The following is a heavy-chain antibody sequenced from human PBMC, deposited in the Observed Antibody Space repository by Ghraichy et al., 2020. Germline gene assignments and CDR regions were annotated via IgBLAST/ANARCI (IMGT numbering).Heavy chain of an antibody. J-gene: IGHJ6*02. Sequence: SETLSLTCAVYGGSFSGYYWSWIRQPPGKGLEWIGEINHSGSTNYNPSLKSRVTISVDTSKNQFSLKLSSLTAADTAVFYFERGKVREVRVIMVRGNNRYYYYGRDVWGQGTTVTVS. CDR3: ERGKVREVRVIMVRGNNRYYYYGRDV. D-gene: IGHD3-10*01. CDR2: INHSGST. V-gene: IGHV4-34*01. CDR1: GGSFSGYY.